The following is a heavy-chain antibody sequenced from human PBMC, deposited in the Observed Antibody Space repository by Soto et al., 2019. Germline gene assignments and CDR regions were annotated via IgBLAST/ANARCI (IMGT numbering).Heavy chain of an antibody. J-gene: IGHJ4*02. CDR2: INSDGSST. CDR3: AREVGYSSGWYIYY. V-gene: IGHV3-74*01. Sequence: GVSLRLSFAASGFTFSSYWMHWFRQAPGKGLVWVSRINSDGSSTSYADSVKGRFTISRDNAKNTLYLQMNSLRAEDTAVYYCAREVGYSSGWYIYYWGQGTLVTVSS. D-gene: IGHD6-19*01. CDR1: GFTFSSYW.